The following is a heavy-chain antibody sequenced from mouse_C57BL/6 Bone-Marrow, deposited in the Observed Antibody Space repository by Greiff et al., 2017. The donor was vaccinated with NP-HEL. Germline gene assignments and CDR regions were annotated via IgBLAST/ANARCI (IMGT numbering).Heavy chain of an antibody. V-gene: IGHV1-61*01. CDR2: IYPSDSET. J-gene: IGHJ3*01. Sequence: QVQLQQPGAELVRPGSSVKLSCKASGYTFTSYWMDRVKQRPGQGLEWIGNIYPSDSETHYTQKFKDKATLTVDKSSSTAYMQLSSLTSEDSAVYDCARGEWLRRTPWFAYWGQGTLVTVSA. D-gene: IGHD2-2*01. CDR1: GYTFTSYW. CDR3: ARGEWLRRTPWFAY.